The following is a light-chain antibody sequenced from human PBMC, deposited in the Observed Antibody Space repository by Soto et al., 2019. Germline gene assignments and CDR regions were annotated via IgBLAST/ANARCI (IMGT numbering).Light chain of an antibody. CDR2: DVS. J-gene: IGLJ1*01. CDR3: SSYTSSSTV. Sequence: QSLLTQPASLSGSPGQSITISCTGTSRDVGGYNYVSWYQQHPGKAPKIKIYDVSNRPSGVFNRFSGSNSGNTASLTFSGLQAEDEADYYCSSYTSSSTVFGTGTKVTAL. CDR1: SRDVGGYNY. V-gene: IGLV2-14*01.